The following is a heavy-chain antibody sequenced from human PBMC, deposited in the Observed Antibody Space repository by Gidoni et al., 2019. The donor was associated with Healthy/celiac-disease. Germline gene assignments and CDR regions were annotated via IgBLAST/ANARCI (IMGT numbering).Heavy chain of an antibody. Sequence: QVQLVESGGGVVQPGRSLRLSCAASGFTFSSYAMHWVRQAPGKGLEWVAVISYDGSNKYYADSVKGRFTISRDNSKNTLYLQMNSLRAEDTAVYYCARDLRAANSDWGQGTLVTVSS. CDR3: ARDLRAANSD. V-gene: IGHV3-30-3*01. CDR1: GFTFSSYA. D-gene: IGHD2-15*01. J-gene: IGHJ4*02. CDR2: ISYDGSNK.